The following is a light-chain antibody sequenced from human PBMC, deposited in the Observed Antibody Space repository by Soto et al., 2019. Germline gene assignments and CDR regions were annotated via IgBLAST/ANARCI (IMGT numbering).Light chain of an antibody. V-gene: IGKV3-20*01. Sequence: EIVLTQSPGTLSLSPGERATLSCRASQSVSGSYLVWYQQKPGQAPRLLIYGASSRATGIPDRFSGSGSGTDFTLTISRLEPEDFAVYYCQQYGSSPLLTFGVGTKVEIK. CDR2: GAS. CDR1: QSVSGSY. J-gene: IGKJ4*01. CDR3: QQYGSSPLLT.